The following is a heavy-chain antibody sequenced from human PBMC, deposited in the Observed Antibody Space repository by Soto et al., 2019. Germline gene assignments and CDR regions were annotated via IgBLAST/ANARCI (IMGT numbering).Heavy chain of an antibody. D-gene: IGHD6-19*01. J-gene: IGHJ5*02. Sequence: SVKVSCKASGGTFSSYAISWVRQAPGQGLEWMGGIIPIFGTANYAQKFQGRVTITADESTSTAYMELSSLRSEDTAVYYCARDQTHSSGWYGNWFDPWGQGTLVTVSS. CDR3: ARDQTHSSGWYGNWFDP. V-gene: IGHV1-69*13. CDR2: IIPIFGTA. CDR1: GGTFSSYA.